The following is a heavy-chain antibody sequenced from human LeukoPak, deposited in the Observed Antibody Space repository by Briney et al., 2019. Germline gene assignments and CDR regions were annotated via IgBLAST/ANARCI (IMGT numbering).Heavy chain of an antibody. CDR1: GFTFSSYG. V-gene: IGHV3-33*01. CDR3: ARGGYYLYGMDV. J-gene: IGHJ6*02. D-gene: IGHD3-10*01. Sequence: GRSLRLSCAASGFTFSSYGMHWVRQAPGKGLEGVAVIWYDGSNKYYADSVKGRFTISRDNSKNTLYLQMNSLRAEDTAVYYCARGGYYLYGMDVWGQGTTVTVS. CDR2: IWYDGSNK.